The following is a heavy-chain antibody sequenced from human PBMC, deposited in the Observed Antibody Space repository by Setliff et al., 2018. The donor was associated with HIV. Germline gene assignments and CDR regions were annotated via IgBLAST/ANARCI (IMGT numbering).Heavy chain of an antibody. J-gene: IGHJ4*02. V-gene: IGHV4-30-2*01. D-gene: IGHD3-22*01. CDR2: IYHSGST. CDR1: GGSISSGGYS. CDR3: ASLITMIVVGLFDY. Sequence: SETLSLTCAVSGGSISSGGYSWSWIRQPPGKGLEWIGYIYHSGSTYYNPSLKSRVTISVDTSKNQFSLKLSSVTAADTAVYYCASLITMIVVGLFDYWGQGTLVTSPQ.